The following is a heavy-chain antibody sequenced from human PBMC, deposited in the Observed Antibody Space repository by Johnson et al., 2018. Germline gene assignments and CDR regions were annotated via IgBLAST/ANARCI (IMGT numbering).Heavy chain of an antibody. CDR3: TRDQGGGWDHGYYYYYGMDV. CDR1: GFTFSSYA. V-gene: IGHV3-30*03. D-gene: IGHD1-26*01. CDR2: ISYDGSNK. J-gene: IGHJ6*02. Sequence: QVQLVQSGEGVVQPGRSLRLSCAASGFTFSSYAMHWVRQAPGKGLEWVAVISYDGSNKYYADSVKGRFTISRDDSENTVYVQMNSLRAEDTAVYYCTRDQGGGWDHGYYYYYGMDVWGQGTTVTVSS.